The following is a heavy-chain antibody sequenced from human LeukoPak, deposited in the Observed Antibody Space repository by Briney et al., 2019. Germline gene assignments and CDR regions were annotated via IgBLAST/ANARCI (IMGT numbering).Heavy chain of an antibody. CDR2: IYHSGST. J-gene: IGHJ6*03. D-gene: IGHD2-2*01. Sequence: SQTLSLTCTVSGGSISSGGYYWSWIRQPPGKGLEWIGYIYHSGSTYYNPSLKSRVTISVDTSKNQFSLKLSSVTAADAAVYYCARRGYCTTNSCALYYYYYMDVWGKGTTVTVSS. CDR1: GGSISSGGYY. V-gene: IGHV4-30-2*01. CDR3: ARRGYCTTNSCALYYYYYMDV.